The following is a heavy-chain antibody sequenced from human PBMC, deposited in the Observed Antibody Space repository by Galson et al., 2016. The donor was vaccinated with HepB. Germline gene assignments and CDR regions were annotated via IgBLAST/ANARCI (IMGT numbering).Heavy chain of an antibody. CDR1: GFTFSSYA. CDR3: AKDYYDSSGYRSYWYFDL. CDR2: ISGSGGNS. V-gene: IGHV3-23*01. Sequence: LRLSCAASGFTFSSYAMSWVRQAPGKGLEWVSAISGSGGNSYYADSVKGRFTTSRDNSKNTLYVQMHSLRAEDTAVYYCAKDYYDSSGYRSYWYFDLWGRGTLVTVSS. D-gene: IGHD3-22*01. J-gene: IGHJ2*01.